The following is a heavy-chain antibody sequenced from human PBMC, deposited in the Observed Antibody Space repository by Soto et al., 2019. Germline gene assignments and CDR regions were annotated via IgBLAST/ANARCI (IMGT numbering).Heavy chain of an antibody. CDR3: TIESPPADY. V-gene: IGHV1-18*01. Sequence: QVQLVQSGAEVKKPGASVKVSCKASGYTFSSYGISWGRQAPGQGLECMGWISAYNGNTNYAQKLQGRVIMTPDTSTSTAYMALRSLRPDDTAVYYCTIESPPADYWGQGTLVTVSS. CDR1: GYTFSSYG. J-gene: IGHJ4*02. CDR2: ISAYNGNT.